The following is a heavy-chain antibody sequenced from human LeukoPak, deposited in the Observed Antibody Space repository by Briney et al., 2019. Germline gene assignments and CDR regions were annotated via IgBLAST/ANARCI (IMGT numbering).Heavy chain of an antibody. CDR1: GFTFSTYW. V-gene: IGHV3-49*04. CDR2: IRSKAYGGTT. D-gene: IGHD3-10*01. Sequence: GGSLRLSCVASGFTFSTYWMSWARQAPGKGLEWVGFIRSKAYGGTTEYAASVKGRFTISRDDSKSIAYLQMNSLKTEDTAVYYCTSAYYYGSGSYYLDAFDIWGQGTMVTVSS. J-gene: IGHJ3*02. CDR3: TSAYYYGSGSYYLDAFDI.